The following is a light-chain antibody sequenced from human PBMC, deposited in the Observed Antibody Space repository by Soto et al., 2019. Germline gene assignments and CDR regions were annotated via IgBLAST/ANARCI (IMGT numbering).Light chain of an antibody. Sequence: EIVMTQSPATVSVSPGERATLSCRASQSVSSNLAWYQQKPGQAPRLLIYGASSRATGIPDRFSGSGSGTDFTLTISRLEPEDFAIYYCQQRYNWPPLTFGQGTRLEIK. CDR2: GAS. V-gene: IGKV3D-15*01. CDR3: QQRYNWPPLT. CDR1: QSVSSN. J-gene: IGKJ5*01.